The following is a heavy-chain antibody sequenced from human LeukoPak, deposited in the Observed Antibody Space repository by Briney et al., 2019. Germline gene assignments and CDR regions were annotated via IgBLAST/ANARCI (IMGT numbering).Heavy chain of an antibody. J-gene: IGHJ4*02. D-gene: IGHD2-15*01. V-gene: IGHV3-74*01. CDR1: GFTFNTYW. CDR2: ISSDGRSI. CDR3: ARSCSSGGSCYGRFDY. Sequence: GGSLRLSCAASGFTFNTYWMHWVRQAPGKGLVWVSRISSDGRSINYADSVKGRFTISRDNAKNTLYLQMNSLRAEDTAVYYCARSCSSGGSCYGRFDYWGQGTLVTVSS.